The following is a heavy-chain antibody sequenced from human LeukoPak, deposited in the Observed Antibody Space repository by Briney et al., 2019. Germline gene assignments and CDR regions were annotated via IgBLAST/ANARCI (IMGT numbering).Heavy chain of an antibody. CDR2: MSGSGGST. CDR3: AKAAYYYDSSGYYPGGYYFDY. D-gene: IGHD3-22*01. V-gene: IGHV3-23*01. J-gene: IGHJ4*02. CDR1: GFTFSIYG. Sequence: GGSLRLSCAASGFTFSIYGMSWVRQAPGRGLEWVSAMSGSGGSTYYADSVKGRFTISRDNSKNTLYLQMNSLRAEDTAVYYCAKAAYYYDSSGYYPGGYYFDYWGQGTLVTVSS.